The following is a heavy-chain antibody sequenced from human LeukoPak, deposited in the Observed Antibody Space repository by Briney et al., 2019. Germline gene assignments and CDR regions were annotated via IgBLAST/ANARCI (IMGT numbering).Heavy chain of an antibody. V-gene: IGHV3-7*01. CDR3: ARDSGHNAFDI. Sequence: GSLRLSCAASGSTFSTSWMAWIRQAPGKGLDWLGNINPDGSTINYVDSVKGRFTFSRDNAKKSLYLQMNSLRAEDTAVFYCARDSGHNAFDIWGQGTMVTVSS. CDR1: GSTFSTSW. J-gene: IGHJ3*02. D-gene: IGHD5-12*01. CDR2: INPDGSTI.